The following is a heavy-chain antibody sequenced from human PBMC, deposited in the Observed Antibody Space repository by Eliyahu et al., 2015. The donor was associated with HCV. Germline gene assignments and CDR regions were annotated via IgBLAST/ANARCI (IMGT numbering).Heavy chain of an antibody. D-gene: IGHD3-22*01. CDR1: GFTFXDYA. Sequence: QLVESGGGLVQPGRSLRLSCXASGFTFXDYAXXWVRQAPGKGLGWVSGISWNSGSIGYADSVKGRFTISRDNAKNSLYLQMNSLRAEDTALYYCAKDGVPGAQYYYDSSGYSHFDYWGQGTLVTVSS. CDR2: ISWNSGSI. J-gene: IGHJ4*02. V-gene: IGHV3-9*01. CDR3: AKDGVPGAQYYYDSSGYSHFDY.